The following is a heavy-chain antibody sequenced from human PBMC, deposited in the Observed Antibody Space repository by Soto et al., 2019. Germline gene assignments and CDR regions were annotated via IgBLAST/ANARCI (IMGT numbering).Heavy chain of an antibody. Sequence: SETLSLTCADHCGSFSGYYWSWIRQPPGRGLEWIGEINHSGSTNYNPSLKSRVTISVDTSKNQFSLKLSSVTAADTAVYYCARGNVVATIVYYYYYGMDVWGQGTTVTVSS. CDR3: ARGNVVATIVYYYYYGMDV. J-gene: IGHJ6*02. CDR1: CGSFSGYY. V-gene: IGHV4-34*01. D-gene: IGHD5-12*01. CDR2: INHSGST.